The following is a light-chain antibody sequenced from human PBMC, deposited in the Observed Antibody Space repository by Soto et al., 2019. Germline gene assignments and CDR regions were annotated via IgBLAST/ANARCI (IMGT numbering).Light chain of an antibody. CDR3: QQYGSSPWT. Sequence: EIVLTQSPGTLSLSPGEGATLSCRASQSVSSSFLAWYQQKPGQAPRLLIYGASSRAPGIPDRFRGSGSGTDFTLTISRLEPEDFALYYCQQYGSSPWTFGQGTKVEIK. J-gene: IGKJ1*01. CDR2: GAS. V-gene: IGKV3-20*01. CDR1: QSVSSSF.